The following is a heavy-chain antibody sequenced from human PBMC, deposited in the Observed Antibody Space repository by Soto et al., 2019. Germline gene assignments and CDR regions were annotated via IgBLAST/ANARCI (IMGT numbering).Heavy chain of an antibody. V-gene: IGHV1-18*04. D-gene: IGHD6-19*01. CDR2: ISAYNGNT. CDR1: GYTFTSYG. Sequence: ASVKVSCKASGYTFTSYGISWVRQAPGQGLEWMGWISAYNGNTNYAQKLQGRVTMTTDTSTSTAYMELRSLRSDDTAVYYCARAMAVDGIPNWFDPCGQGTLVTVSS. J-gene: IGHJ5*02. CDR3: ARAMAVDGIPNWFDP.